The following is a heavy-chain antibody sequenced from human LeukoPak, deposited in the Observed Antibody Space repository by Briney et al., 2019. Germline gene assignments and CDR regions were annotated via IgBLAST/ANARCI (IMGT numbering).Heavy chain of an antibody. Sequence: SETLSLTCTVSGGSISSGSYYWSWIRQPAGKGLEWIGSIYHSGSTYYNPSLKGRVTISVDTSKNQFSLKLSSVTAADTAVYYCARLGSRYDPLQVSPDYWGQGTLVTVSS. V-gene: IGHV4-39*07. CDR1: GGSISSGSYY. D-gene: IGHD3-3*01. CDR2: IYHSGST. CDR3: ARLGSRYDPLQVSPDY. J-gene: IGHJ4*02.